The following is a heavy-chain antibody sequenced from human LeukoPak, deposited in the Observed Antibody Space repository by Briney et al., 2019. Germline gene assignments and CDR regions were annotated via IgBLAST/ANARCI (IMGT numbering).Heavy chain of an antibody. Sequence: GGSLRLSCAASGFTFSSYDMHWVRQATGKGLEWVSAIGTAGDTYYPGSVKGRFTISRENAKNSLYLQMNSLRAGDTAVYYCAREVQGRITMVRGVSFYYYYYMDVWGKGTTVTISS. D-gene: IGHD3-10*01. CDR2: IGTAGDT. V-gene: IGHV3-13*01. CDR3: AREVQGRITMVRGVSFYYYYYMDV. CDR1: GFTFSSYD. J-gene: IGHJ6*03.